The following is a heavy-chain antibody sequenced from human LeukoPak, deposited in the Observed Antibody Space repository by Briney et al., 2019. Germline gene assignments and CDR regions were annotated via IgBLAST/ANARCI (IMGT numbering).Heavy chain of an antibody. J-gene: IGHJ6*03. V-gene: IGHV3-23*01. CDR3: AKNSGHLGYYYMDV. CDR2: ISGGGGNT. Sequence: GGSLRLSCAASGFTFSSYEMNWVRQAPGKGLEWVSGISGGGGNTYYADSVKGRFTISRDNSKNTLYLQMNSLRAEDTAVYYCAKNSGHLGYYYMDVWGKGTTVTVSS. CDR1: GFTFSSYE.